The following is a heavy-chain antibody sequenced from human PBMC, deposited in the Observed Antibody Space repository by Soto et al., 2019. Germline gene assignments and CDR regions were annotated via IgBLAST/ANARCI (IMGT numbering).Heavy chain of an antibody. J-gene: IGHJ4*02. Sequence: GGSLRLSCAASGFTFSSYGMHWVRQAPGKGLEWVAVIWYDGSNKYYADSVKGRFTISRDNSKNTLYLQMNSLRAEDTAVYYCARDFYKDIVATGLWRQGTLVTVPS. V-gene: IGHV3-33*01. CDR2: IWYDGSNK. CDR3: ARDFYKDIVATGL. CDR1: GFTFSSYG. D-gene: IGHD5-12*01.